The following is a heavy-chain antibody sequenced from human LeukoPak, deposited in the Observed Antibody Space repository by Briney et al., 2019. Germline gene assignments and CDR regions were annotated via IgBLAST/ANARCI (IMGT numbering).Heavy chain of an antibody. D-gene: IGHD1-7*01. Sequence: GGSLRLSCAASGFNFSSYWMHWVRQAPGKGLVWISRINYDGTTTSYADSVKGRFTISRDNSKNTLYLQMNSLRAEDTAVYYCARDSGTIEAFDIWGQGTMVTVSS. CDR3: ARDSGTIEAFDI. CDR2: INYDGTTT. CDR1: GFNFSSYW. V-gene: IGHV3-74*01. J-gene: IGHJ3*02.